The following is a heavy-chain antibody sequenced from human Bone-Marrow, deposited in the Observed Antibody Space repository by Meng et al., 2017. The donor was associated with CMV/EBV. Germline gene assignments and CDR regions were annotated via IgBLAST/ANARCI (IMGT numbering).Heavy chain of an antibody. CDR1: GFTFDNYW. J-gene: IGHJ4*02. CDR2: IKQDGSAT. Sequence: GGSLRLSCAASGFTFDNYWITWVRQAPGKGLEWVANIKQDGSATYYVGSVQGRFRVSRDNANNSLSLQMDSLRVEDTAVYYCTTTSNGFFDYWGQGALVTGAS. D-gene: IGHD2-8*01. V-gene: IGHV3-7*01. CDR3: TTTSNGFFDY.